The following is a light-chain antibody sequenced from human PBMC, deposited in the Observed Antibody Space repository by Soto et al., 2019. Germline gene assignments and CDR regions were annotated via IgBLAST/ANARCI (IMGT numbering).Light chain of an antibody. CDR1: GSDVGAYDY. Sequence: QSALTQPASVSGSLGQSITISCTGTGSDVGAYDYVSWYQQYPGKVPKLIIYDVTYRPSGVSNRFSGSKSGNTASLTISGLQAEDETDYYCSSHTSSGTRVFGTGTKVTVL. CDR3: SSHTSSGTRV. J-gene: IGLJ1*01. CDR2: DVT. V-gene: IGLV2-14*03.